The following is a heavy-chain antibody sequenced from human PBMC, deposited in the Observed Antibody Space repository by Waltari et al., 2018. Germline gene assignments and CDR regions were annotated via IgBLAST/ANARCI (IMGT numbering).Heavy chain of an antibody. CDR1: GFTFKNYA. V-gene: IGHV3-48*01. Sequence: EVQLVESGGGLAQPGGSLRLSCEASGFTFKNYAMNWVRQAPGKGLGWVEDVGTVSIRLYYANSVKGRFTISRDNAKDSLFLQMNSLRAEDTALYFCAREPTVTGENYFDSWGQGALVSVSS. CDR3: AREPTVTGENYFDS. J-gene: IGHJ4*02. CDR2: VGTVSIRL. D-gene: IGHD4-17*01.